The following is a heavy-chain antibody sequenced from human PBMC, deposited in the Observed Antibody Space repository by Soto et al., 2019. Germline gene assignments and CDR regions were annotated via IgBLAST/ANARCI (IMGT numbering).Heavy chain of an antibody. CDR3: ARAGKGYCISTSCLYFDY. J-gene: IGHJ4*02. D-gene: IGHD2-2*01. V-gene: IGHV3-20*03. CDR2: INWNGGST. Sequence: GKGLEWVSGINWNGGSTGYADSVKGRFTISRDNAKNSLYLQMNSLRAEDTALYYCARAGKGYCISTSCLYFDYWGQGTLVTVSS.